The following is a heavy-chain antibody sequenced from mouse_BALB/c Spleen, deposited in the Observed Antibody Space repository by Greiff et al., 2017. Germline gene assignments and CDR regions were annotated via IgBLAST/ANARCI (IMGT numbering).Heavy chain of an antibody. V-gene: IGHV5-9-4*01. J-gene: IGHJ4*01. CDR3: ARDEGYDGAMDY. D-gene: IGHD2-2*01. CDR1: GFTFSSYA. CDR2: ISSGGSYT. Sequence: EVMLVESGGGLVKPGGSLKLSCAASGFTFSSYAMSWVRQSPEKRLEWVAEISSGGSYTYYPDTVTGRFTISRDNAKNTLYLEMSSLRSEDTAMYYCARDEGYDGAMDYWGQGTSVTVSS.